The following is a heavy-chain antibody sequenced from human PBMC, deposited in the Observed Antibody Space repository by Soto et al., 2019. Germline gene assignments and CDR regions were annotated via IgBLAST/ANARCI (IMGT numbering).Heavy chain of an antibody. D-gene: IGHD2-15*01. V-gene: IGHV1-24*01. J-gene: IGHJ4*02. Sequence: ASVKVSCKVSGYTLTELSMHWLRQAPGKGLEWMGGFDPEDGETIYAQKFQGRVTMTEDTSTDTAYMELSSLRSEDTAVYYCATALVEMASYYFDYWGQGTLVTVSS. CDR2: FDPEDGET. CDR1: GYTLTELS. CDR3: ATALVEMASYYFDY.